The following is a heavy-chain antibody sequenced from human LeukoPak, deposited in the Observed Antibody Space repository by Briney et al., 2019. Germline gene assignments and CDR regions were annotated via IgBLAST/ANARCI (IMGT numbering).Heavy chain of an antibody. CDR3: ARELTPRSYSLFGY. CDR2: ISAGATAT. D-gene: IGHD1-26*01. J-gene: IGHJ4*02. V-gene: IGHV3-23*01. Sequence: GGSLRLSCAASGFSFSTYAMSWVRQAPGKGLEWVSSISAGATATYYADSAKGRFTISRDNSENTLYLQMNSLRAEDTAVYYCARELTPRSYSLFGYWGQGTLVTVSS. CDR1: GFSFSTYA.